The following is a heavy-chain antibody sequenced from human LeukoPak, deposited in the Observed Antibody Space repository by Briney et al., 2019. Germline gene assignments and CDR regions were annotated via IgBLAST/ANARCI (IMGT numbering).Heavy chain of an antibody. CDR1: GGSFSGYY. J-gene: IGHJ6*03. D-gene: IGHD3-22*01. V-gene: IGHV4-34*01. CDR2: INHSGRT. Sequence: SETLSLTCAVYGGSFSGYYWSWIRQPPGKGLEWIGEINHSGRTNYNPSLKSRVTISVDTSKNQFSLKLSSVTAADTAVYYCASLRRRSSGYKKDYYYMDVWGKGTTVTVSS. CDR3: ASLRRRSSGYKKDYYYMDV.